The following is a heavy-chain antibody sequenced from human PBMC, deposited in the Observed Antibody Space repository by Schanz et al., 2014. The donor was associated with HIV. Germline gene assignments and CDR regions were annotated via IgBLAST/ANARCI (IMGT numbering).Heavy chain of an antibody. CDR2: ISPYSGDT. Sequence: QVQLVQSGAEVKKPGASVKVSCKASGYSFTSFGITWVRQAPGQGLEWMGWISPYSGDTKYAQNLQGRVTMTADTFTSTAYMELRSLTSDDTAVYYCARGYCSGGTCYSGDYWGQGTLVTVSS. CDR3: ARGYCSGGTCYSGDY. J-gene: IGHJ4*02. D-gene: IGHD2-15*01. CDR1: GYSFTSFG. V-gene: IGHV1-18*01.